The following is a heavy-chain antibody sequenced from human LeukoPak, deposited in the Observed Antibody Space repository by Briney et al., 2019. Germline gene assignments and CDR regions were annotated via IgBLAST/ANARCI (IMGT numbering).Heavy chain of an antibody. Sequence: PGRSLRLSCAASGFTFSSYGMHWVRQAPGKGLEWVAVIPYDGSNKYYADSVKGRFTISRDNSKNTLYLQMNSLRAEDTAVYYCAKDAAMVFWGQGTLVTVSS. D-gene: IGHD5-18*01. J-gene: IGHJ4*02. CDR1: GFTFSSYG. CDR2: IPYDGSNK. CDR3: AKDAAMVF. V-gene: IGHV3-30*18.